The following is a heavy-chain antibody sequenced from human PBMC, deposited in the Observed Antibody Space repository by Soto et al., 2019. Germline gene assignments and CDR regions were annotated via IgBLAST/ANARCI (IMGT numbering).Heavy chain of an antibody. CDR3: ARLAMVRGGPTYGMDV. J-gene: IGHJ6*02. V-gene: IGHV5-10-1*01. D-gene: IGHD3-10*01. CDR2: IDPSDSYT. CDR1: YSFTSYW. Sequence: YSFTSYWISWVRQMPGKGLEWMGRIDPSDSYTNYSPSFQGHVTISADKSISTAYLQWSSLKASDTAMYYCARLAMVRGGPTYGMDVWGQGTTVTVSS.